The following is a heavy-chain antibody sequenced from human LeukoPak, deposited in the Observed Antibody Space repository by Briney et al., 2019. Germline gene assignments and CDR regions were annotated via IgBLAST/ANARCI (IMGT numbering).Heavy chain of an antibody. J-gene: IGHJ4*02. V-gene: IGHV3-11*04. CDR1: GFTFSDYY. D-gene: IGHD6-13*01. Sequence: GGSLRLSCAASGFTFSDYYMSWIRQAPGKGLEWVSYISSSGSTIYYADSVKGRFTISRDNAKNSLYLQMNSLRAEDTAVYYCAKDKGAIAASALDYWGQGTLVTVSS. CDR3: AKDKGAIAASALDY. CDR2: ISSSGSTI.